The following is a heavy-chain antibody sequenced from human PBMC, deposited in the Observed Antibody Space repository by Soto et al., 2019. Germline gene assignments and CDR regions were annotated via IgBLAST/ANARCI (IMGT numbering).Heavy chain of an antibody. Sequence: QVQLVESGGGVVQPGRSLRLSCAASGFTFSSYGMHWVRQAPGKGLEWVAVIWYDGSNKYYADSVKGRFTISRDNSKNTLYLQMNSLRAEDTAVYYCARDGGGYGDYVWFAAFDICGQGTMVTVSS. J-gene: IGHJ3*02. D-gene: IGHD4-17*01. CDR3: ARDGGGYGDYVWFAAFDI. V-gene: IGHV3-33*01. CDR1: GFTFSSYG. CDR2: IWYDGSNK.